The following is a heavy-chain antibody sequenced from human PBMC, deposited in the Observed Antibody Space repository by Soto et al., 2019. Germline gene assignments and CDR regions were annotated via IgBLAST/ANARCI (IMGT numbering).Heavy chain of an antibody. Sequence: GGSLRLSCAASGFTFSSYGMHWVRQAPGKGLEWVAVIWYDGSNKYYADSVKGRFTISRDNSKNTLYLQMNSLRAEDTAVYYCARDRGIVVVPAAIDYWVQGTLVTVSS. CDR3: ARDRGIVVVPAAIDY. V-gene: IGHV3-33*01. CDR2: IWYDGSNK. CDR1: GFTFSSYG. J-gene: IGHJ4*02. D-gene: IGHD2-2*01.